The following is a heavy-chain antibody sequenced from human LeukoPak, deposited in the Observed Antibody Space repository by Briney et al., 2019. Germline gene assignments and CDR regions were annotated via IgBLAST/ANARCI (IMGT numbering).Heavy chain of an antibody. CDR3: ARAAPTGPGNFDY. J-gene: IGHJ4*02. Sequence: SETLSLTCTVSGGSISSYYWSWIRQPPGKGLEWIGYIYYSGSTYYNPSLKSRVTISVDTSKNQFSLKLSSVTAADTAVYYCARAAPTGPGNFDYWGQGTLVTVSS. CDR1: GGSISSYY. D-gene: IGHD6-25*01. V-gene: IGHV4-59*06. CDR2: IYYSGST.